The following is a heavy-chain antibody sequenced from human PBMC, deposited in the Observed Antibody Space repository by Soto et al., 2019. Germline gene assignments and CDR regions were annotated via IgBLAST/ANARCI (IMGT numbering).Heavy chain of an antibody. CDR1: GFTFSSYA. CDR3: AKDTILSSRSGLSDYYYGMDV. D-gene: IGHD3-3*01. Sequence: GGSLRLSCAASGFTFSSYAMSWVRQAPGKGLEWVSAISGSGGSTYYADSVKGRFTISRDNSKNTLYLQMNSLRAEDTAVYYCAKDTILSSRSGLSDYYYGMDVWGQGTTVTVSS. CDR2: ISGSGGST. V-gene: IGHV3-23*01. J-gene: IGHJ6*02.